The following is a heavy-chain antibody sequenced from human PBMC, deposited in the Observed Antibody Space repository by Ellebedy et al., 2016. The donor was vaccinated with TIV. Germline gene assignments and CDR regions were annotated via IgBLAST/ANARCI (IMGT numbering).Heavy chain of an antibody. Sequence: ETLSLTCAASGFTFSSYSMNWVRQAPGKGPEWVSYISSSSSTIYYADSVKGRFTISRDNAKNSLYLQMNSLRAEDTAVYYCAGRAYNWNDGSLFDYWGQGTLVTVSS. CDR1: GFTFSSYS. V-gene: IGHV3-48*04. D-gene: IGHD1-1*01. J-gene: IGHJ4*02. CDR3: AGRAYNWNDGSLFDY. CDR2: ISSSSSTI.